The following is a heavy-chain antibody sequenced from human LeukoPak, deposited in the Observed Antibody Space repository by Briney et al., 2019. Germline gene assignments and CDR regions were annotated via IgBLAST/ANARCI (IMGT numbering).Heavy chain of an antibody. CDR3: ARLADNWNDDFDY. CDR1: GGTFSSYT. CDR2: IIPILGIA. Sequence: RSSVKVSCKASGGTFSSYTISWVGQAPGQGLEWMGRIIPILGIANYAQKFQGRVTITADKSTSTAYMELSSLRSEDTAVYYCARLADNWNDDFDYWGQGTLVTVSS. J-gene: IGHJ4*02. V-gene: IGHV1-69*02. D-gene: IGHD1-20*01.